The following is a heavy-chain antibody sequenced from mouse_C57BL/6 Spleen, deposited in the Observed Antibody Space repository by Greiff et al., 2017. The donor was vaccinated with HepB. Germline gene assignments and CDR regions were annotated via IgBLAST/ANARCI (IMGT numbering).Heavy chain of an antibody. Sequence: EVMLVESGGGLVQPGGSLKLSCAASGFTFSDYYMYWVRQTPEKRLEWVAYISNGGGSTYYPDTVKGRFTISRDNAKNTLYLQMSRLKSEDTAMYYCARHEGWVRYFDVWGTGTTVTVSS. CDR2: ISNGGGST. V-gene: IGHV5-12*01. D-gene: IGHD2-3*01. J-gene: IGHJ1*03. CDR3: ARHEGWVRYFDV. CDR1: GFTFSDYY.